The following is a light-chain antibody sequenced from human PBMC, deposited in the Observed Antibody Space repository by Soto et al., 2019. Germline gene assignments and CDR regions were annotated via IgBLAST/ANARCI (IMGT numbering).Light chain of an antibody. Sequence: DIQMTQPPSSLSASVGDSVNVTCRASQTIRVSLNWYQKKPGKAPKLLIFRASTLENGVPPRFSGGGSGTDFTLTINGLQPEDFATYYCQQSYSHLITFGQGTRLE. J-gene: IGKJ5*01. CDR2: RAS. V-gene: IGKV1-39*01. CDR3: QQSYSHLIT. CDR1: QTIRVS.